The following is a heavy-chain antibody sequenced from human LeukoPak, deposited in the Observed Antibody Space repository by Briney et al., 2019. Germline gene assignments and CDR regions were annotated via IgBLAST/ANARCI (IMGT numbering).Heavy chain of an antibody. CDR3: AKGPRIAGIDY. J-gene: IGHJ4*02. CDR1: GFTFSSYG. CDR2: ISYDGSNK. D-gene: IGHD3-10*01. Sequence: GGSLRLSCAASGFTFSSYGMHWVRQAPGKGLEWVAVISYDGSNKYYADSVKGRFTISSDNSKNTLYLQMNSLRAEDTAVYYCAKGPRIAGIDYWGQGTLVTVSS. V-gene: IGHV3-30*18.